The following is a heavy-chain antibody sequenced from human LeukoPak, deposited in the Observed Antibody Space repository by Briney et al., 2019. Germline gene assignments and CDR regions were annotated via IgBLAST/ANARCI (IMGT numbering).Heavy chain of an antibody. CDR1: GFTVSSNY. V-gene: IGHV3-66*01. CDR3: ATEKNYGDYNAYGMDV. J-gene: IGHJ6*02. CDR2: IYSGGST. D-gene: IGHD4-17*01. Sequence: GGSLRLSCAASGFTVSSNYMSWVRQAPGKGLEWVSVIYSGGSTYYADSVKGRFTISRDNSKNTLYLQMNSLRAEDTAVYYCATEKNYGDYNAYGMDVWGQGTTVIVSS.